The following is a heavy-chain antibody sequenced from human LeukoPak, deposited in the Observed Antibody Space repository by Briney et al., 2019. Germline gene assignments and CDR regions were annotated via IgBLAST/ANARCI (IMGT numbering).Heavy chain of an antibody. CDR2: ISAYNGNT. J-gene: IGHJ4*02. V-gene: IGHV1-18*01. Sequence: ASVKVSCKASGGTFSSYAISWVRQAPGQGLEWMGWISAYNGNTNYAQKLQGRVTMTTDTSTSTAYMELRSLRSDDTAVYYCARERAGYCSGGSCYFSWPSDYWGQGTLVTVSS. CDR1: GGTFSSYA. D-gene: IGHD2-15*01. CDR3: ARERAGYCSGGSCYFSWPSDY.